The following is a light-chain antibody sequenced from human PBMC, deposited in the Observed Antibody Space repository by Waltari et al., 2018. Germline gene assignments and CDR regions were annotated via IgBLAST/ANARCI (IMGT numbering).Light chain of an antibody. CDR3: SSYAGSNNVV. Sequence: QSALTQPPSASGSPGQSVTISCTGTSSDVGGYNYVSWYQQHPSKAPKLMIYEVSKRPSVVPDGFSASKSGNTASLTVSGLQAEEEADYYCSSYAGSNNVVFGGGTKLTVL. CDR1: SSDVGGYNY. CDR2: EVS. V-gene: IGLV2-8*01. J-gene: IGLJ2*01.